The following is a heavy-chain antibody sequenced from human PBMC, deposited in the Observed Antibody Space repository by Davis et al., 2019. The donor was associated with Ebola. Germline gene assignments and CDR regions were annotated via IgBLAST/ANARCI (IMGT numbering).Heavy chain of an antibody. CDR2: IYPGDSDT. CDR3: ARHVGGWRQLAGVDY. CDR1: GYGFANYW. D-gene: IGHD5-24*01. J-gene: IGHJ4*02. V-gene: IGHV5-51*01. Sequence: GESLKISCKGSGYGFANYWIGWVRQMPGKGLEWMGIIYPGDSDTRYSPSFQGQVTISADKSTSTAYLQWSSLRASDTAMYYCARHVGGWRQLAGVDYWGQGTLVTVSS.